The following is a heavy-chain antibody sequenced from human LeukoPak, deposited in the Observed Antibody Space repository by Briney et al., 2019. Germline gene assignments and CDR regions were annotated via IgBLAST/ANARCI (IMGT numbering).Heavy chain of an antibody. CDR2: IIPIFGTA. V-gene: IGHV1-69*01. Sequence: ASVKVSCKASGGAFSSYAISWVRQAPGQGLERMGGIIPIFGTANYAQKFQGRVTITADESTSTAYMELSSLRSEDTAVYYCASPYSSSQSEILNDEYFQHWGQGTLVTVSS. CDR3: ASPYSSSQSEILNDEYFQH. CDR1: GGAFSSYA. D-gene: IGHD6-13*01. J-gene: IGHJ1*01.